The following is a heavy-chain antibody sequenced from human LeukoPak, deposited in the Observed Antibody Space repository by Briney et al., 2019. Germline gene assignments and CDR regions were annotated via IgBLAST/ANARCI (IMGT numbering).Heavy chain of an antibody. V-gene: IGHV1-18*01. D-gene: IGHD2-21*02. CDR3: ARAYMTATRHFDS. J-gene: IGHJ4*02. CDR1: GYTFTTYN. Sequence: GPVKVSCKASGYTFTTYNINWVRQAPGQGLEWMGWISGYNGNTNYAQKLQGRVTMTTDTSTSTAYMELRSLKSDDTAVYYCARAYMTATRHFDSWGQGTLVTVSS. CDR2: ISGYNGNT.